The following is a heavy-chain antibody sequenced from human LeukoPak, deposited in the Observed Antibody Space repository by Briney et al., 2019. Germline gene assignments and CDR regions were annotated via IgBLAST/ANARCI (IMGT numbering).Heavy chain of an antibody. CDR2: INPNSGGT. J-gene: IGHJ5*02. Sequence: ASVKVSCKASGYTFTGYYMHWVRQAPGQGLEWMGWINPNSGGTNYAQKFQGRVTMTRDTSISTAYMELSSLRSEDTAVYYCARDVVVAARVLGWFDPWGQGTLVTVSS. V-gene: IGHV1-2*02. CDR3: ARDVVVAARVLGWFDP. CDR1: GYTFTGYY. D-gene: IGHD2-15*01.